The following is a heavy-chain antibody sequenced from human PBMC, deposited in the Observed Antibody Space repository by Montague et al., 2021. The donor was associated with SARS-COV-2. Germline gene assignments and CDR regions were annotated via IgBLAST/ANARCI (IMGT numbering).Heavy chain of an antibody. CDR2: MHSTGST. Sequence: SETLSLTCSVSGGSINNYFRGWIRQSPGKGLEWVGYMHSTGSTAYNPSPKSRVIISVDTSKTQISLRLSSVSAADTALYYCARAVVGAKTATIESWGQGTLVTVSS. J-gene: IGHJ4*02. D-gene: IGHD2-15*01. CDR1: GGSINNYF. CDR3: ARAVVGAKTATIES. V-gene: IGHV4-59*01.